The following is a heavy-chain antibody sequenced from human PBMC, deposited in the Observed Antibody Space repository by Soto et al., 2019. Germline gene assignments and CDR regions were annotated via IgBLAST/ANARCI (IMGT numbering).Heavy chain of an antibody. CDR3: ARLERGYDSSGYYYFDY. Sequence: SETLSLTCTVSGGSISSYYWSWIRQPPGKGLEWIGYIYYSGSTNYNPSLKSRVTISVDTSKNQFSLKLSSVTAADTAVYYCARLERGYDSSGYYYFDYWGQGTLVTVSS. CDR2: IYYSGST. D-gene: IGHD3-22*01. V-gene: IGHV4-59*08. CDR1: GGSISSYY. J-gene: IGHJ4*02.